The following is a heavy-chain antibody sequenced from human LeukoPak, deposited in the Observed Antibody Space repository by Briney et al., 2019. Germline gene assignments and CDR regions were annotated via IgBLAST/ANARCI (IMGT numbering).Heavy chain of an antibody. V-gene: IGHV1-2*06. Sequence: ASVKVSCKASGYTFTGYYMHWVRQAPGQGLEWMGRINPNSGGTNFAQKFQGRVTMTRDTSISTAYMELSRLTSDDTAMYYCAKQGRVRIAVDGDYFDYWGQGTLVTVSS. CDR1: GYTFTGYY. D-gene: IGHD6-19*01. CDR3: AKQGRVRIAVDGDYFDY. CDR2: INPNSGGT. J-gene: IGHJ4*02.